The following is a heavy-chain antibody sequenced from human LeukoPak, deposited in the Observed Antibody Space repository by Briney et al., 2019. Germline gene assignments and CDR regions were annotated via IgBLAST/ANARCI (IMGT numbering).Heavy chain of an antibody. V-gene: IGHV3-33*01. CDR3: ARGGLDSSSWHQFDY. CDR1: GFTFSSYG. D-gene: IGHD6-13*01. J-gene: IGHJ4*02. Sequence: PGGSLRLSCAASGFTFSSYGMHWVRQAPGKGLEWVAVIWYDGSNKYYADSVKGRFTISRDNSKNTLYLQVNSLRAEDTAVYYCARGGLDSSSWHQFDYWGQGTLVTVSS. CDR2: IWYDGSNK.